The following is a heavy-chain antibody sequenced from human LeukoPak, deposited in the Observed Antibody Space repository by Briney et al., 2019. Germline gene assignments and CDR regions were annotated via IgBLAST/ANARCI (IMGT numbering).Heavy chain of an antibody. CDR1: GGTLSSYA. V-gene: IGHV1-69*05. CDR3: ARMAGDHTYYYYYMDV. J-gene: IGHJ6*03. D-gene: IGHD6-19*01. CDR2: IITIFGTA. Sequence: ASVKVSCMASGGTLSSYAISWVRQAPGQGLEWMGGIITIFGTANYAQKFQGRVTITTDESTSTAYMELSSLISEDAAVYYCARMAGDHTYYYYYMDVWGKGTTVTVS.